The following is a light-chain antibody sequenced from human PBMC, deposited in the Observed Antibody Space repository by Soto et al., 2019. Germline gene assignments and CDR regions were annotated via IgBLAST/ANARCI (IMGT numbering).Light chain of an antibody. CDR2: DAS. V-gene: IGKV1-5*01. CDR1: QSISSW. CDR3: QQYNSWWT. Sequence: DIQMTQSPSTLSASVGDRVTITCRASQSISSWLAWYQQKPWKAPKLLIYDASSLESGVPSRFSRSGSGTEFTLTISSLQPDDFAPYYCQQYNSWWTFGQGTKVEIK. J-gene: IGKJ1*01.